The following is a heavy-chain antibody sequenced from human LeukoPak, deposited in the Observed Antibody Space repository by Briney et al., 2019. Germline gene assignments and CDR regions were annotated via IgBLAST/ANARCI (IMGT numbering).Heavy chain of an antibody. V-gene: IGHV4-59*01. CDR1: GDSINSYY. CDR2: IFYRGFT. Sequence: PSETLSPTCTVSGDSINSYYWNWIRQPPGKGLEWIGYIFYRGFTNYNPSLKSRVSTSIDTSKKQFSLKLTSVTAADTAIYYCAGVFSGRRPFELWGKGTLVTVSS. J-gene: IGHJ4*02. D-gene: IGHD3-10*01. CDR3: AGVFSGRRPFEL.